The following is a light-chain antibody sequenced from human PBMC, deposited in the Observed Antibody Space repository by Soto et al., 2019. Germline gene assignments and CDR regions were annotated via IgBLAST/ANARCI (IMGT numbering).Light chain of an antibody. Sequence: EIVLTQSPGTLSLSPGERATLSCRASQSVSNNYLAWYQQKPGQAPRLLISGSSSRATGIPDRFSGSGSGTDFTLTISRLEPEDFAVYYCQKYGSTPPWTFGQGTKVDIK. V-gene: IGKV3-20*01. CDR3: QKYGSTPPWT. CDR2: GSS. J-gene: IGKJ1*01. CDR1: QSVSNNY.